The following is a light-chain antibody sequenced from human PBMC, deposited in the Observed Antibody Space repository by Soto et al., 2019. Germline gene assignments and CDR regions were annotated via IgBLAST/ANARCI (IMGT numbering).Light chain of an antibody. J-gene: IGLJ2*01. CDR3: TSWTTSTTMK. V-gene: IGLV2-14*01. CDR2: DVN. CDR1: SSDVGAYNY. Sequence: QSALTQPASVSGSTGQSITISCTGTSSDVGAYNYVSWYQQHPGKAPKLMIYDVNIRPSGVSNRFSGSKSGNTASLTISGLQAEDEADYYCTSWTTSTTMKFGGGTQLTVL.